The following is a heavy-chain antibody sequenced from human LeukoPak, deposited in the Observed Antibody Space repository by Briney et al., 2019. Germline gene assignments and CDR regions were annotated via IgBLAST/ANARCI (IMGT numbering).Heavy chain of an antibody. J-gene: IGHJ2*01. V-gene: IGHV4-34*01. D-gene: IGHD6-19*01. CDR1: GGSFSGYY. CDR3: ARVLEGSSGQHWYFDL. CDR2: INHSGST. Sequence: SETLSLTCAVYGGSFSGYYWSWIRQPPGKGLEWIGEINHSGSTNYNPSLKSRVTISVDTSKDQFSLRLSSVTAADTAVYYCARVLEGSSGQHWYFDLWGRGTLVTVSS.